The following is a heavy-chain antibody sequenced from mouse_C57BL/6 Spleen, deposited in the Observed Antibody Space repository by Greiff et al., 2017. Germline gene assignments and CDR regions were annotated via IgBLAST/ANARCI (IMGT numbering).Heavy chain of an antibody. CDR1: GFTFTDYY. V-gene: IGHV7-3*01. CDR3: ARYTNGNYDY. CDR2: IRNKANGYTT. D-gene: IGHD2-1*01. Sequence: EVQLQESGGGLVQPGGSLSLSCAASGFTFTDYYMSWVRQPPGKALEWLGFIRNKANGYTTEYSASVKGRFTISRDNSQSILYLQMNALRAEDSATYYCARYTNGNYDYWGQGTTLTVSS. J-gene: IGHJ2*01.